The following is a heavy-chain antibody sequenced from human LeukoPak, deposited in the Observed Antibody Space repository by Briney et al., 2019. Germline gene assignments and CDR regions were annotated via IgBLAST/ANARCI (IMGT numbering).Heavy chain of an antibody. Sequence: PGGSLRLSCAASGFTFSSYSMNWVRQAPGKGLEWVSSISSSSCYIYYADSVKGRFTISRDNAKNSLYLQMNSLRAEDTAVYYCARDGEENYDILTGYHNGMDVWGQGTTVTVSS. J-gene: IGHJ6*02. CDR2: ISSSSCYI. CDR1: GFTFSSYS. V-gene: IGHV3-21*01. D-gene: IGHD3-9*01. CDR3: ARDGEENYDILTGYHNGMDV.